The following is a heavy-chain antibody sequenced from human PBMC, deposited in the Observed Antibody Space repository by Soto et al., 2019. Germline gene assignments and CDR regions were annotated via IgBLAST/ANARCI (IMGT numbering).Heavy chain of an antibody. D-gene: IGHD3-3*01. V-gene: IGHV3-30-3*01. CDR1: GFTFTSYA. Sequence: GGSLRLSCAASGFTFTSYAMHWVRQAPGKGLEWVAVISNDGSNYYYADYVRGRFTISRDNTKNTLFLQMSSLRGEDLGVYYCARGTTLAIFDYGMDVWGQGTTVTV. J-gene: IGHJ6*02. CDR3: ARGTTLAIFDYGMDV. CDR2: ISNDGSNY.